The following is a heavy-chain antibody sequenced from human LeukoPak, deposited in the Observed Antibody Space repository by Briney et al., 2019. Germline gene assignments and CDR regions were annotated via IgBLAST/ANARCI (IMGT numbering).Heavy chain of an antibody. CDR3: AKNLGRDGYNPH. J-gene: IGHJ4*02. V-gene: IGHV3-23*01. Sequence: GGSLRLSCAASGFTFSSYAMSWVRQAPGKGLAWVSAISGSGGSTYYADSVKGRFTISRDNSKNTLYLQMNSLRAEDTAVYYCAKNLGRDGYNPHWGQGTLVTVSS. D-gene: IGHD5-24*01. CDR2: ISGSGGST. CDR1: GFTFSSYA.